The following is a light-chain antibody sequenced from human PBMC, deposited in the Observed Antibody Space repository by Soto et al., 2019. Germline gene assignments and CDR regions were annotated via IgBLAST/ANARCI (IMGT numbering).Light chain of an antibody. CDR2: AAS. V-gene: IGKV1-17*02. CDR1: QGIGNT. Sequence: DIQMTQSPSSLSAFVGDRVTITCRASQGIGNTLGWFQQKPGKAPKRLIYAASTLQSGVPSRFVGSGSGTEFTLTIGDLQPDDFATYYCLQYNRYPLTFGGGTKVEI. CDR3: LQYNRYPLT. J-gene: IGKJ4*01.